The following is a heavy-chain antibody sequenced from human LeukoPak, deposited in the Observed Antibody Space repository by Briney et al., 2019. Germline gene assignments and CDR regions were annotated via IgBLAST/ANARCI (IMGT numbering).Heavy chain of an antibody. CDR3: ARYDILTGEAFDY. J-gene: IGHJ4*02. CDR2: INPSGGST. V-gene: IGHV1-46*01. Sequence: ASVKVSCKASGYTFTIYYMHWVRQAPGQGLEWMGIINPSGGSTSYAQKFQGRVTITRDTSTSTVYMELSSLRSEDTAVYYCARYDILTGEAFDYWGQGTLVTVSS. CDR1: GYTFTIYY. D-gene: IGHD3-9*01.